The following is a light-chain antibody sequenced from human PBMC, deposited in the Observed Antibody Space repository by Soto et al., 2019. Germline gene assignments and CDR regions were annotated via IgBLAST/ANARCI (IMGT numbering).Light chain of an antibody. Sequence: DIQMTQSPSSLSASVGDRVTITCRASRSITGYLNWYQQKPGKAPKLLIYAASTLQSGVPSRFSGSGSGTDFTITISSLQRDDFATYFCQQSLGIPYTFGQGTRLETK. CDR3: QQSLGIPYT. V-gene: IGKV1-39*01. J-gene: IGKJ2*01. CDR1: RSITGY. CDR2: AAS.